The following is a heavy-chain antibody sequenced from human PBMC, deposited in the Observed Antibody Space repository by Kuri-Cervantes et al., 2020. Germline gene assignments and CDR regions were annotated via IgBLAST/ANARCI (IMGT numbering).Heavy chain of an antibody. J-gene: IGHJ4*02. CDR3: ARVYVWGSYRSDY. CDR1: GGSISSSSYY. D-gene: IGHD3-16*02. CDR2: IYYSGST. V-gene: IGHV4-39*07. Sequence: SETLSLTCTVSGGSISSSSYYWGWIRQPPGKGLEWIGSIYYSGSTYYNPSLKSPVTISVDTSKNQFSLKLSSVTAADTAVYYCARVYVWGSYRSDYWGQGTLVTVSS.